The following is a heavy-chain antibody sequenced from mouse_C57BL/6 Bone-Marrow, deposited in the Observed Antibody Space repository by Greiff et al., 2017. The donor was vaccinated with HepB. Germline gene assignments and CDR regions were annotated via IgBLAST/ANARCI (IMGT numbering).Heavy chain of an antibody. Sequence: EVKVEESGGGLVQPGGSMKLSCAASGFTFSDAWMDWVRQSPEKGLEWVAEIRNKANNHATYYAESVKGRFTISRDDSKSSVYLQMNSLRAEDTGIYYCTRGGSTYWYFDVWGTGTTVTVSS. V-gene: IGHV6-6*01. J-gene: IGHJ1*03. CDR3: TRGGSTYWYFDV. CDR1: GFTFSDAW. CDR2: IRNKANNHAT. D-gene: IGHD1-1*01.